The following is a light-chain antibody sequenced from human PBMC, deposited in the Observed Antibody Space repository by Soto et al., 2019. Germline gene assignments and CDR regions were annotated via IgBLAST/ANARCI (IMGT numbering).Light chain of an antibody. V-gene: IGKV3-15*01. J-gene: IGKJ2*01. CDR1: QSVGSD. CDR3: QQYNNWPPYT. Sequence: EIVMTQSPATLSVSPGARATLSCRASQSVGSDLAWYQQRPGQAPRLVIFGASTRAAGIPARFSGSGSGTEFTLTITSLQSEDLAVYYCQQYNNWPPYTFGQGTKLEIK. CDR2: GAS.